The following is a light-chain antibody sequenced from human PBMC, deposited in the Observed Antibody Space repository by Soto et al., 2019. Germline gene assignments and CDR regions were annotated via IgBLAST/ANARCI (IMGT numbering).Light chain of an antibody. CDR2: EVS. J-gene: IGLJ2*01. Sequence: QSALTQPASVSGSAGQSITISCTGTSSDVGGYNFVSWYQQHPGKAPKLMIYEVSNRPSGVSNRFSGSKSGNTASLTISGLQAEDEADYYCSAYTRTTLVVFGGGTKLTVL. V-gene: IGLV2-14*01. CDR3: SAYTRTTLVV. CDR1: SSDVGGYNF.